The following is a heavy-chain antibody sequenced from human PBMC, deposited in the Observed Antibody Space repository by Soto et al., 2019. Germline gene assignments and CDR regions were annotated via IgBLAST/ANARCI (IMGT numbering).Heavy chain of an antibody. CDR3: ARDYCSGGSCYFTDY. D-gene: IGHD2-15*01. CDR1: GFTFSSYS. V-gene: IGHV3-21*01. J-gene: IGHJ4*02. CDR2: ISSSSSYI. Sequence: PGGSLRLSCAASGFTFSSYSMNWVRQAPGKGLEWVSSISSSSSYIYYADSVKGRFTISRDNAKNSLYLQMNSLRAEDTAVYYCARDYCSGGSCYFTDYWGQGTLVTVSS.